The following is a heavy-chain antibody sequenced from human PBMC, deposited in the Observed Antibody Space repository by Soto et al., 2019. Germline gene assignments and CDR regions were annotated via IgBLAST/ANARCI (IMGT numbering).Heavy chain of an antibody. Sequence: QVQLVQSGAEVKKPGASVRVSCKASGYTFTKFDINWVRQATGQGLEWMGWMNPNSGNTGYAQKCQGRVTMTWNTSITTAYMELSTLRSEDTAVYYCVRGDYGDYSHWFDPWGQGTLVTVSS. CDR2: MNPNSGNT. D-gene: IGHD4-17*01. J-gene: IGHJ5*02. V-gene: IGHV1-8*01. CDR3: VRGDYGDYSHWFDP. CDR1: GYTFTKFD.